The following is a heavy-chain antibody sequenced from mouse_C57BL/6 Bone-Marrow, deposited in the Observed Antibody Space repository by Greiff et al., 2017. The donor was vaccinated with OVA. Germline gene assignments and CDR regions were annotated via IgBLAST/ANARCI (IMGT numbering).Heavy chain of an antibody. V-gene: IGHV1-31*01. CDR3: ARTGAYWYFDV. CDR2: IYPYNGVS. Sequence: EVMLVESGPELVKPGASVKISCKASGYSFTGYYMHWVKQSHGNILDWIGYIYPYNGVSSYNQKFKGKATLTVDQSSSTAYMELRSLTSEDSAVYYCARTGAYWYFDVWGTGTTVTVSS. J-gene: IGHJ1*03. CDR1: GYSFTGYY.